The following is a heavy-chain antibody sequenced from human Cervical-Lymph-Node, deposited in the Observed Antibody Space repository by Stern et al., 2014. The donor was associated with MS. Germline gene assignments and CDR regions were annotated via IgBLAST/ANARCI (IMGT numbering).Heavy chain of an antibody. D-gene: IGHD1/OR15-1a*01. V-gene: IGHV2-5*02. J-gene: IGHJ5*02. Sequence: QVTLRESGPPLVKPTQTLTLTCTFSGFSLRTDTVAVAWIRQPPGKALEWLGLIYWDDDKRYSPSLRGRLTITKVTPKNEVVLTLTNMDPADTATYYCAHSPGKTTLFETWGQGALVTVSS. CDR3: AHSPGKTTLFET. CDR1: GFSLRTDTVA. CDR2: IYWDDDK.